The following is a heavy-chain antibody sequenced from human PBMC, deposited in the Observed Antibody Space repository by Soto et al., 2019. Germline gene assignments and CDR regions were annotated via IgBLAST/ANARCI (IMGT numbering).Heavy chain of an antibody. CDR2: IIPIFGTA. V-gene: IGHV1-69*13. CDR1: GGTFRSYA. J-gene: IGHJ4*02. D-gene: IGHD3-22*01. CDR3: ARDVGYYYDSSGYYSGYFDY. Sequence: SVKVSCKASGGTFRSYAISWVRQAPGPGLEWMGGIIPIFGTANYAQKFQGRVTITADESTSTAYMELSSLRSEDTAVYYCARDVGYYYDSSGYYSGYFDYWGQGTLVTVSS.